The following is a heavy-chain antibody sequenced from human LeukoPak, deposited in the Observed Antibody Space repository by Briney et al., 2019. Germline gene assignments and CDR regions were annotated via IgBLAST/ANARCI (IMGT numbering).Heavy chain of an antibody. Sequence: KPSETLSLTCTVSGGSIRSYYWSWIRQPPGKGLEWIGYIYTSGSTNYNPSLKSRVTISVDTSKNQFSLKLSSVTAADTAVYYCATPVNWNSITFDYWGQGTLVTVSS. CDR2: IYTSGST. CDR1: GGSIRSYY. V-gene: IGHV4-4*09. J-gene: IGHJ4*02. CDR3: ATPVNWNSITFDY. D-gene: IGHD1-7*01.